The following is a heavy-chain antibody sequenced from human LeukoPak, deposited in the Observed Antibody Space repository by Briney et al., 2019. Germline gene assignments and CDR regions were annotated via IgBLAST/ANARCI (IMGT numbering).Heavy chain of an antibody. CDR3: ARDLTNVLMVYAYDY. CDR2: INPNSGGT. J-gene: IGHJ4*02. Sequence: GASVKVSCKASGYTFTGYYMHWVRQAPGQGLEWMGWINPNSGGTNYAQKFQGRVTMTRDTSISTAYMELSRLRSDDTAVYYCARDLTNVLMVYAYDYWGQGTLVTVSS. D-gene: IGHD2-8*01. V-gene: IGHV1-2*02. CDR1: GYTFTGYY.